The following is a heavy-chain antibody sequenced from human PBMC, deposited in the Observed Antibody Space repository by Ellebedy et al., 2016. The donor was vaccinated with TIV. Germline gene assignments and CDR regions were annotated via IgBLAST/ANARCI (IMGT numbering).Heavy chain of an antibody. J-gene: IGHJ4*02. V-gene: IGHV4-38-2*02. CDR2: IQHSGST. Sequence: MPSETLSLTCNVSGYFISSGHYCGWIRLAPGKGPEWSGSIQHSGSTYYNSSLESRVTISVDTSKNQFPLELSAVTAADTAIYYCARGFTYGSGSSSMGGDWGQGTLVTVSS. D-gene: IGHD3-10*01. CDR3: ARGFTYGSGSSSMGGD. CDR1: GYFISSGHY.